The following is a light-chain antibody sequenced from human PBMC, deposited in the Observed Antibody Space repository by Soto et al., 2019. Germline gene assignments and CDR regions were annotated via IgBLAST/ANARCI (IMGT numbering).Light chain of an antibody. CDR1: QSVSSSY. Sequence: EIVLTQSPGTLSLSPGERATLSCRASQSVSSSYLARYQQKPGQAPRLLIYGASSRATGIPDRFSGSGSGTAFTLTISRLEPKDFAVYYGPHYGSSPITFGQGTLLEIK. V-gene: IGKV3-20*01. CDR2: GAS. CDR3: PHYGSSPIT. J-gene: IGKJ5*01.